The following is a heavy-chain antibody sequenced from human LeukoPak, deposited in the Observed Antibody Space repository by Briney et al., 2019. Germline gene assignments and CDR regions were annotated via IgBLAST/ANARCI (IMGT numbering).Heavy chain of an antibody. V-gene: IGHV3-23*01. CDR1: GFTFSSYA. CDR3: AKDFLRGSPSRADY. CDR2: LSGSGGST. Sequence: AGGSLRLSCAASGFTFSSYAMNWVRQAPGKGLEWVSALSGSGGSTYYADFVKGRFTISRDNSKNTLYLQMNSLRAEDTAVYYCAKDFLRGSPSRADYWGQGTLVTVSS. J-gene: IGHJ4*02.